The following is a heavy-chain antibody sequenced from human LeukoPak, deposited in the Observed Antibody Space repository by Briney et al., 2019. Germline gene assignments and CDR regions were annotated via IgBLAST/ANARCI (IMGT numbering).Heavy chain of an antibody. D-gene: IGHD6-19*01. Sequence: GGSLEISCQGSGSIFTSYWISWVRKLPGKGGEGMGRIDPSDSYTNYSPSFQGHVTISADKSIITVYLQWSSLKASDTAMYYCARHSAGIVVAGKWGQGTLVTVSS. CDR1: GSIFTSYW. V-gene: IGHV5-10-1*01. J-gene: IGHJ4*02. CDR2: IDPSDSYT. CDR3: ARHSAGIVVAGK.